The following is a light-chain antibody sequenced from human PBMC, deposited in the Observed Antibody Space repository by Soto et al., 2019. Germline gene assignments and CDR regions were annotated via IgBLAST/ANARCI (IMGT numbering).Light chain of an antibody. CDR3: QHATIWP. CDR2: DAS. Sequence: EVVLAQSPATLSLSPGERATLSCRASQSVTSYLAWYQQKPGQAPRLLIYDASNRATGIPARFSGSGSGTYFTLTISSLEPEDFAVYYCQHATIWPFGGGTKVEIK. V-gene: IGKV3-11*01. CDR1: QSVTSY. J-gene: IGKJ4*01.